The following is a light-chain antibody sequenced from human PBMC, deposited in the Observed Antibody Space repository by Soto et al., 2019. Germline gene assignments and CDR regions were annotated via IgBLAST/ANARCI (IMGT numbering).Light chain of an antibody. J-gene: IGLJ2*01. CDR1: SSDIGGYNY. CDR3: ISFRSTTTL. CDR2: EVS. V-gene: IGLV2-14*01. Sequence: QSALTQPASVSGSPGQSITISCTGTSSDIGGYNYVSWYQQHPGKAPKLMIYEVSNRPSGVSNRFSGSKSGNTASLTISGLQAEDEADYYCISFRSTTTLFGGGTKLTVL.